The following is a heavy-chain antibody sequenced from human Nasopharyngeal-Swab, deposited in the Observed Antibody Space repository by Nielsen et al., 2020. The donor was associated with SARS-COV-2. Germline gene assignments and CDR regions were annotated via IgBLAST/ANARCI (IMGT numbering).Heavy chain of an antibody. Sequence: ESLKISCTVSGGSISSYYWSWIRQPPGKGLEWIGYIYYSGSTNYNPSLKSRVTISVDTSKNQFSLKLSSVTAADTAVYYCARDSRSGWLYWGQGTLVTVSS. CDR2: IYYSGST. D-gene: IGHD6-19*01. CDR3: ARDSRSGWLY. V-gene: IGHV4-59*01. CDR1: GGSISSYY. J-gene: IGHJ4*02.